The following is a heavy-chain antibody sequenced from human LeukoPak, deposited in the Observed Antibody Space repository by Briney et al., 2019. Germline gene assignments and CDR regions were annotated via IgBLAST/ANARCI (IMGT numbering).Heavy chain of an antibody. CDR2: ISSSSSYI. CDR3: ARGDYGGDYFDY. CDR1: QFIFSSYT. D-gene: IGHD4-23*01. V-gene: IGHV3-21*04. J-gene: IGHJ4*02. Sequence: GGSLRLSCAASQFIFSSYTMNWVRQAPGKGLEWVSSISSSSSYIYYADSVKGRFTISRDNAKNSLYLQMNSLRAEDTAVYYCARGDYGGDYFDYWGQGTLVTVSS.